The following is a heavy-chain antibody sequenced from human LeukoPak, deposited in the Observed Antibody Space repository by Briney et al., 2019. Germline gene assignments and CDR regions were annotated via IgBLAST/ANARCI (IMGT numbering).Heavy chain of an antibody. Sequence: GGSLRLSCAACGFTFSSYWMSWVRQAPGKGLEWVANIKEDGNEKNYVDSVEGRFTISRDNAKNSIYLQMNSLRVEDTAVYYCAREYWGVDYWGQGTLVTVSS. CDR3: AREYWGVDY. CDR2: IKEDGNEK. D-gene: IGHD2-8*02. J-gene: IGHJ4*02. V-gene: IGHV3-7*01. CDR1: GFTFSSYW.